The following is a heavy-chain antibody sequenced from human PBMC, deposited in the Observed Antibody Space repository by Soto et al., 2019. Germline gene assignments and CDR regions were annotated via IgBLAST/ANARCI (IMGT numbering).Heavy chain of an antibody. CDR1: GFTFSADV. CDR3: AKLTAA. D-gene: IGHD6-13*01. V-gene: IGHV3-23*01. Sequence: GGSLRLSCAASGFTFSADVMSWVRQAPGKGLDWVSSITSSGGGAYYADSVKGRLTVSRDNAKNTVYSQMNSRSDEDTAVDYCAKLTAAWGQGTLVTVS. J-gene: IGHJ4*02. CDR2: ITSSGGGA.